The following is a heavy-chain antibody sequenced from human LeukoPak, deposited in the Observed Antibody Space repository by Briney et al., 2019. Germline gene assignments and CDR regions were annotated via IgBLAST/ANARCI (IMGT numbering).Heavy chain of an antibody. CDR3: VRVDCNGYYWTFEY. CDR1: GFTFSNHG. Sequence: PGGSLRLSCAASGFTFSNHGMHWVRQAPGKGLEWVALIWYDGSNKEYAESVKGRFTICRDNSKNTLYLQMNSLRAEDTAVYYCVRVDCNGYYWTFEYWGQGTLVTVSS. J-gene: IGHJ4*02. D-gene: IGHD3-22*01. CDR2: IWYDGSNK. V-gene: IGHV3-33*01.